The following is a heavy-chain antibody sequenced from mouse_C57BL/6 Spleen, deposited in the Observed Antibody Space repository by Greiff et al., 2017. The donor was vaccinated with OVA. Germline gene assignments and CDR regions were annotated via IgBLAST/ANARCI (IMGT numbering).Heavy chain of an antibody. CDR3: AREGYGGAMDY. V-gene: IGHV1-80*01. J-gene: IGHJ4*01. CDR1: GYAFSSYW. Sequence: QVHVKQSGAELVKPGASVKISCKASGYAFSSYWMNWVKQRPGKGLEWIGQIYPGDGDTNYNGKFKGKATLTADKSSSTAYMQLSSLTSEDSAVYFCAREGYGGAMDYWGQGTSVTVSS. D-gene: IGHD3-1*01. CDR2: IYPGDGDT.